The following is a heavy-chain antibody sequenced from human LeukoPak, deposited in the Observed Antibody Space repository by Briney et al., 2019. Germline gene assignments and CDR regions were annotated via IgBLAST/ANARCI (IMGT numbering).Heavy chain of an antibody. Sequence: GSSVKVSCKASGGTFSSYAISWVRQAPGQGLEWMGGIIPIFGTANYAQKFQGRVTITADESTSTAYMELSSLRSEDTAVYYCARVRITMVRGVIDPRNWFDPWGQGTLVTVSS. CDR2: IIPIFGTA. V-gene: IGHV1-69*01. CDR3: ARVRITMVRGVIDPRNWFDP. CDR1: GGTFSSYA. J-gene: IGHJ5*02. D-gene: IGHD3-10*01.